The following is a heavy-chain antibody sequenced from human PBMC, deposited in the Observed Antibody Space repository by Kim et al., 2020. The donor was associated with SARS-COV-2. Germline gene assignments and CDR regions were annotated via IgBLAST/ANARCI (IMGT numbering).Heavy chain of an antibody. V-gene: IGHV3-48*03. CDR2: STI. J-gene: IGHJ4*02. D-gene: IGHD3-16*01. CDR3: ARGRGGPVW. Sequence: STIYYADSVKGRFTISRDNAKNSLYLQMNSLRAEDTAVYYCARGRGGPVWWGQGTLVTVSS.